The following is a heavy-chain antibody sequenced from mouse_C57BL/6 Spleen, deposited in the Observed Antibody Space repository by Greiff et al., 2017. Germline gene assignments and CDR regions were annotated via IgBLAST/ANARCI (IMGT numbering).Heavy chain of an antibody. CDR2: ISSGSSTI. Sequence: DVQLVESGGGLVKPGGSLKLSCAASGFTFSDYGMHWVRQAPEKGLEWVAYISSGSSTIYYADTVKGRFTISRDNAKNTLFLQMTSLRSEDTAMYYCAKTGMGYFDYWGQGTTLTVSS. J-gene: IGHJ2*01. D-gene: IGHD4-1*01. CDR3: AKTGMGYFDY. V-gene: IGHV5-17*01. CDR1: GFTFSDYG.